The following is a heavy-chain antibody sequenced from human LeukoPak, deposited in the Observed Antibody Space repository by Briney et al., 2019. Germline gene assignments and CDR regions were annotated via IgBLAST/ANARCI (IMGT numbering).Heavy chain of an antibody. V-gene: IGHV3-30-3*02. D-gene: IGHD6-13*01. CDR3: AKPKVAAAPSHFDY. CDR1: GFTFSSYA. Sequence: GRSLRLSCAASGFTFSSYAMHWVRQAPGKGLEWVAVISYDGSNKYYADSVKGRFTISRDNSKNTLYLQMNSLRAEDTAVYYCAKPKVAAAPSHFDYWGQGTLVTVSS. CDR2: ISYDGSNK. J-gene: IGHJ4*02.